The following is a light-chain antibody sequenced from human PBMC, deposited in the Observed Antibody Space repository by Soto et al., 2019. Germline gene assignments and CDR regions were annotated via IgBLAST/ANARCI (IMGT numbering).Light chain of an antibody. CDR3: QQYNNWPPWT. V-gene: IGKV3-15*01. J-gene: IGKJ1*01. CDR2: GAS. CDR1: QSVSSN. Sequence: EIVMTQSPATLSVSPGERATLSCRASQSVSSNVAWYQQKPGQAPRLLIYGASTRATGIPARFSGSGSGTEFTLTISSLQSADFAVYYCQQYNNWPPWTFGQGTKVEIQ.